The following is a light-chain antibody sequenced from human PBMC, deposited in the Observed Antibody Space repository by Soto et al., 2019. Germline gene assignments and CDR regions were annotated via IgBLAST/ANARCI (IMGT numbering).Light chain of an antibody. Sequence: EIVLTQSPATLSLSPGERATLSCRASQSVSNYLAWYQQKPGQAPRLLIYGASNRATGIPARFTGSGSGTDFTLTISSREPADFAVYYCQHRGEWPRTFGQGTKLEIK. CDR3: QHRGEWPRT. CDR1: QSVSNY. CDR2: GAS. J-gene: IGKJ2*01. V-gene: IGKV3-11*01.